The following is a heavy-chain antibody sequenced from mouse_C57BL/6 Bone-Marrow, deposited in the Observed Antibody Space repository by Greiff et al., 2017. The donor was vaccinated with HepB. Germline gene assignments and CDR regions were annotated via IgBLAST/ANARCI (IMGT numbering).Heavy chain of an antibody. CDR3: ARGNPGGYFDY. Sequence: VQLQQPGAELVKPGASVKLSCKASGYTFTSYWMHWVKQRPGQGLEWIGMIHPNSGSTNYNEKFKSKATLTVDKSSSTAYMQLSSLTSEDSAFYYCARGNPGGYFDYWGQGTTLTVSS. J-gene: IGHJ2*01. CDR2: IHPNSGST. CDR1: GYTFTSYW. V-gene: IGHV1-64*01. D-gene: IGHD1-1*02.